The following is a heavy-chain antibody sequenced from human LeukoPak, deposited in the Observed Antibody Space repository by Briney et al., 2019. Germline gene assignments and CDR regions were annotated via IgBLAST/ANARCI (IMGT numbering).Heavy chain of an antibody. J-gene: IGHJ4*02. CDR1: GGSFSGYY. D-gene: IGHD1-1*01. Sequence: MTSETLSLTCAVYGGSFSGYYWSWIRQPPGKGLEWIGEINHSGSTNYNPSLKSRVTISVDTSKNQFSPKLSSVTAADTAVYYCARVLNEAYYFDYWGQGTLVTVSS. CDR2: INHSGST. CDR3: ARVLNEAYYFDY. V-gene: IGHV4-34*01.